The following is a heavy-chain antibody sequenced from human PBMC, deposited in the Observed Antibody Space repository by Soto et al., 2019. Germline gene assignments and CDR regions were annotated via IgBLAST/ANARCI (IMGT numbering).Heavy chain of an antibody. V-gene: IGHV3-7*01. Sequence: GGSLRLSCAASGFTFSSYWMSWVRQAPGKGLEWVANIKQDGSEKYYVDSVKGRFTISRDNAKNSLYLQMNSLRAEDTAVYYCARNLYYYGSGSYVPLPFDYWGQGTLVTVSS. CDR1: GFTFSSYW. J-gene: IGHJ4*02. CDR2: IKQDGSEK. CDR3: ARNLYYYGSGSYVPLPFDY. D-gene: IGHD3-10*01.